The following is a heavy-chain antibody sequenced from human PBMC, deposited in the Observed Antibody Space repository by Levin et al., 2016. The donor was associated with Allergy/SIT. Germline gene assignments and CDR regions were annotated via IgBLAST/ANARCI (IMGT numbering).Heavy chain of an antibody. V-gene: IGHV3-74*01. CDR3: AKDTYGGNLYYYSMDV. J-gene: IGHJ6*02. CDR1: GFTFSTFW. D-gene: IGHD4-23*01. CDR2: INGDGSST. Sequence: GESLKISCAASGFTFSTFWMHWVRQAPGKGLEWVSRINGDGSSTNYGDSVKGRFTISRDNAKNTLNLQMNSLRAEDTAVYYCAKDTYGGNLYYYSMDVWGQGTTVTVSS.